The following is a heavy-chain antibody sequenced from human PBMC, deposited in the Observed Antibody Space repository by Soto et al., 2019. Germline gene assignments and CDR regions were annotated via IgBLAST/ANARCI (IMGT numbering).Heavy chain of an antibody. CDR2: IYYSGST. J-gene: IGHJ6*02. V-gene: IGHV4-30-4*01. CDR3: ARVPTTQHYYYGMDV. Sequence: QVQLQESGPGLVKPSQTLSLTCTVSGGSISSGDYYWSWIRQPPGKGLEWIGYIYYSGSTYYNPSLKSRVTISVDTSKNQFSLKLSSLTAADTAVYYCARVPTTQHYYYGMDVWGQGTTVTVSS. CDR1: GGSISSGDYY. D-gene: IGHD4-4*01.